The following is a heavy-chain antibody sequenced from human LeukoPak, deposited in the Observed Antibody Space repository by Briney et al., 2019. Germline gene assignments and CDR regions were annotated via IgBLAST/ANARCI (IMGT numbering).Heavy chain of an antibody. V-gene: IGHV4-4*07. D-gene: IGHD1-1*01. CDR2: IYTSGST. CDR1: GGSMSSYY. J-gene: IGHJ2*01. CDR3: ARGEQEHWYFDL. Sequence: PSEALSLTCTVSGGSMSSYYWSWIRQPAGKGLEWIGRIYTSGSTNYNPSLKSRVTMSVDTSKNQFSLKLSSVTAADTAVYYCARGEQEHWYFDLWGRGTLVTVSS.